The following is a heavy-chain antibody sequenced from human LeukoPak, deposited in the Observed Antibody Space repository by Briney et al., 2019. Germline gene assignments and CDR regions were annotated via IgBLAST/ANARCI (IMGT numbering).Heavy chain of an antibody. CDR1: GFTFSSYW. D-gene: IGHD3-10*01. CDR2: IKQDGSEK. V-gene: IGHV3-7*01. J-gene: IGHJ4*02. CDR3: ARDVCSYGLWFGELCGTFDY. Sequence: PGGSLRLSCAASGFTFSSYWMSWVRQAPGKGLEWVANIKQDGSEKYYVDSVKGRFTISRDNAKNSLYLQMNSLRAEDTAVYYCARDVCSYGLWFGELCGTFDYWGQGTLVTVSS.